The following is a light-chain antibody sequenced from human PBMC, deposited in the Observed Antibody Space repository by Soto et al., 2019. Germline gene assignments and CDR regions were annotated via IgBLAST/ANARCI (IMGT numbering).Light chain of an antibody. CDR1: QSVNFY. V-gene: IGKV3-20*01. CDR2: DAS. J-gene: IGKJ1*01. CDR3: QQYGDSPVT. Sequence: EIVLTQSPGSLSLSPGERATLSCRASQSVNFYLAWYQQKPGQAPRLLISDASSRATDVPDRFSGSGSGTDFSLTISRLEPEDFAVYYCQQYGDSPVTFGQGTKVEIK.